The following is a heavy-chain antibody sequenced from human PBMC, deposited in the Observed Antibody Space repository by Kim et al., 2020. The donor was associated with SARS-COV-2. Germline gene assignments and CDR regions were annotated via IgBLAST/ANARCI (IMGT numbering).Heavy chain of an antibody. Sequence: GGSLRLSCAASGFTYINSALSWVRQAPGKGLEWVSGISGTGTTTYYADSVKGRFTISRDNSKNTLYLQMNSLRAEDTAVYYCAKGGSVSYTRQAYFDYWGQGTLVTVSS. CDR1: GFTYINSA. J-gene: IGHJ4*02. D-gene: IGHD3-10*01. CDR2: ISGTGTTT. V-gene: IGHV3-23*01. CDR3: AKGGSVSYTRQAYFDY.